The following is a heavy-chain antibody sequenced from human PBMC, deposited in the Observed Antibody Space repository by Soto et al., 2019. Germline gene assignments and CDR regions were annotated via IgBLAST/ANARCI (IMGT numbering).Heavy chain of an antibody. V-gene: IGHV1-46*01. D-gene: IGHD3-22*01. Sequence: ASVKVSCKASGYTFTSYYMHWVRQAPGQGLEWMGIINPSGGSTRYAQKFQGRVTMTRDTSTSTVYMELSSLRSEDTAVYYCAIGLIYDSSGYYFDYWGQGPLVSVSS. CDR1: GYTFTSYY. CDR2: INPSGGST. J-gene: IGHJ4*02. CDR3: AIGLIYDSSGYYFDY.